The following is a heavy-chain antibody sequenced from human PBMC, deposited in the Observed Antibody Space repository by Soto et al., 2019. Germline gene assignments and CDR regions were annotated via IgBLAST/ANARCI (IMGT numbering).Heavy chain of an antibody. V-gene: IGHV3-23*01. CDR1: GFTFSSYA. CDR3: AKDINYYGAFDI. Sequence: EVQLLESGGGLVQPGGSLRLSCAVSGFTFSSYAMSWVRQAPGKGLEWVSAISGSGGSTYYADSVKGRFTISRDNSKNTLYLQMNSLRAEDTAVYYCAKDINYYGAFDIWGQGTMVTVSS. D-gene: IGHD3-10*01. CDR2: ISGSGGST. J-gene: IGHJ3*02.